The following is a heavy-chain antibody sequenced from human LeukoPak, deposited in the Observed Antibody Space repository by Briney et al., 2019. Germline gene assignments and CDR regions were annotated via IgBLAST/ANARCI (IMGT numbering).Heavy chain of an antibody. D-gene: IGHD3-9*01. V-gene: IGHV5-51*01. CDR1: GYSFTSYW. CDR3: ARHQRVLYYDILTGYRRSNWFDP. J-gene: IGHJ5*02. Sequence: PGESLKISCKGSGYSFTSYWIGWVRQMPGKGLEWMGIIYPGDSDTRYSPSFQGQVTISADKSISTAYLQWSSLKASDTAMYYCARHQRVLYYDILTGYRRSNWFDPWGQGTLVTVSS. CDR2: IYPGDSDT.